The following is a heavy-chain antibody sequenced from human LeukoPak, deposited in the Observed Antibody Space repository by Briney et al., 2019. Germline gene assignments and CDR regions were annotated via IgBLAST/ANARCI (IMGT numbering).Heavy chain of an antibody. V-gene: IGHV4-38-2*01. CDR2: IYHSGST. D-gene: IGHD2-2*01. CDR1: GYSISSGYY. J-gene: IGHJ1*01. CDR3: ARVYCSSTSCYGPSQYFQH. Sequence: PSETLSLTCAVSGYSISSGYYWGWIRHPPGKGLEWIGSIYHSGSTYYNPSLKSRVTISVDTSKNQFSLKLSSVTAADTAVYYCARVYCSSTSCYGPSQYFQHWGQGTLVTVSS.